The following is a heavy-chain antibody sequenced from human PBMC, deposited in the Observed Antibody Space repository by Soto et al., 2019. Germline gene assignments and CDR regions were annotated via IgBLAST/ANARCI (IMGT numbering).Heavy chain of an antibody. CDR1: GGSFSGYY. V-gene: IGHV4-34*01. Sequence: QVQLQQWGAGLLKPSETLSLTCAVYGGSFSGYYWSWIRQPPGKGLEWIGEINHSGSTNYNPSLKGRVTISVDTSKNQFSLKLSSVTAADTAVYYCARRYEQWLVRGGWFDPWGQGTLVTVSS. CDR2: INHSGST. D-gene: IGHD6-19*01. CDR3: ARRYEQWLVRGGWFDP. J-gene: IGHJ5*02.